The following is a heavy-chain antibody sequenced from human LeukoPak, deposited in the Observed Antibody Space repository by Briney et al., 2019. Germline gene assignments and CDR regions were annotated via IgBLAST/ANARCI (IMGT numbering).Heavy chain of an antibody. CDR3: ARARRKQLGAFDI. J-gene: IGHJ3*02. CDR2: IYYSGST. Sequence: PSETLSLTCTVSGGSISSYYWSWIRQPPGKGLEWIGYIYYSGSTNYNPSLKSRVTISVDTSKNQFSLKLSSVTAADTAVYYCARARRKQLGAFDIWGQGTMVTVSS. D-gene: IGHD5-18*01. CDR1: GGSISSYY. V-gene: IGHV4-59*01.